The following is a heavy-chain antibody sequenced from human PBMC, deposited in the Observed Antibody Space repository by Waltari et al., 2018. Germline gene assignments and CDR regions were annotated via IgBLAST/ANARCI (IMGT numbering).Heavy chain of an antibody. CDR3: ARGGDQWELLHYYYYMDV. Sequence: QVQLQESGPGLVKPSETLSLTCTVSGGSISSYYWSWIRQPPGQGLEWIGYIYYSGSTNYNPSLKSRVTISVDTSKNQFSLKLSSVTAADTAVYYCARGGDQWELLHYYYYMDVWGKGTTVTVSS. D-gene: IGHD1-26*01. V-gene: IGHV4-59*01. J-gene: IGHJ6*03. CDR1: GGSISSYY. CDR2: IYYSGST.